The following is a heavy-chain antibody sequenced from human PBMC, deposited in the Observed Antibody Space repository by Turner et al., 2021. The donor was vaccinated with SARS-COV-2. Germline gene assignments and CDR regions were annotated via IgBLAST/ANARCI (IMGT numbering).Heavy chain of an antibody. CDR2: FSYSGST. D-gene: IGHD3-22*01. J-gene: IGHJ4*02. V-gene: IGHV4-39*01. CDR1: GVPFTSTNFF. Sequence: QVPLQQSGPGLVKPSAPLSLTCPVSGVPFTSTNFFWGWIRQSPGKGLEWMGTFSYSGSTSYNPSFKGRVTMSADPSKRQFFLRLTSVTAADTAVYYCARLYHHDTSGVDFWGQGTQVTVSS. CDR3: ARLYHHDTSGVDF.